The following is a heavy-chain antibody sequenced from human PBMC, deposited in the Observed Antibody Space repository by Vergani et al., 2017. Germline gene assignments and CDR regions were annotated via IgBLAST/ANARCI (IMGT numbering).Heavy chain of an antibody. D-gene: IGHD6-19*01. J-gene: IGHJ4*02. CDR3: AKDYQTVGIAVAGLIDY. V-gene: IGHV3-33*06. Sequence: QVQLVESGGGVVQPGRSLRLSCAASGFTFSSYGMHWVRQAPGKGLEWVAVIWYDGSNKYYADSVKGRFTISRDNSKNTLYLQMNSLRAEDTAVYYCAKDYQTVGIAVAGLIDYWGQGTLVTVSS. CDR1: GFTFSSYG. CDR2: IWYDGSNK.